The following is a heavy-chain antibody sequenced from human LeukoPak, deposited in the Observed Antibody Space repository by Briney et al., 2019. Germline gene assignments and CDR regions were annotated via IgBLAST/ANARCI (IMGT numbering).Heavy chain of an antibody. V-gene: IGHV3-48*03. CDR1: GFTFSSYE. CDR3: AKDMGEWGVDY. D-gene: IGHD1-26*01. Sequence: GGSLRLSCAASGFTFSSYEMNWVRQAPGKGLEWVSYISSSGSTIYYADSVKGRFTISRDNAKNSLYLQMNSLRAEDTAVYYCAKDMGEWGVDYWGQGTLVTVSS. CDR2: ISSSGSTI. J-gene: IGHJ4*02.